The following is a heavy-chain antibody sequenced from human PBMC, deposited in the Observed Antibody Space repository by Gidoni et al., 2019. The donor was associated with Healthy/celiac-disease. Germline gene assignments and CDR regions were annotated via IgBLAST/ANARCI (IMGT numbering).Heavy chain of an antibody. CDR2: INHSGST. CDR1: GGSFRGYY. CDR3: ARGRYYYDSSGYYALYYYYGMDV. Sequence: HVQLPQWAACLLKPSETLSLTSAVYGGSFRGYYWSWIRQPPGKGLEWTGKINHSGSTTYNPALKSRVTISVDTSKNQFSLKLSAVTAAETAVYYCARGRYYYDSSGYYALYYYYGMDVWGQGTTVTVSS. D-gene: IGHD3-22*01. V-gene: IGHV4-34*01. J-gene: IGHJ6*02.